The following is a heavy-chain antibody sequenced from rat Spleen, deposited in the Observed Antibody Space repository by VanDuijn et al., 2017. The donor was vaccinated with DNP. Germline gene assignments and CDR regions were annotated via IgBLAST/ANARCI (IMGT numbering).Heavy chain of an antibody. Sequence: EVQLVESGGGLLQPGTSLKLSCEVSGFTFSDYNMAWVRQAPKKGLEWVATLGYAGTNTYYRDSVKGRFTISKDHARNTLFLQVDSLRSEDTATYYCARPRGYNNYWYFDFWGPGTMVTVSS. J-gene: IGHJ1*01. D-gene: IGHD1-10*01. CDR1: GFTFSDYN. V-gene: IGHV5-7*01. CDR2: LGYAGTNT. CDR3: ARPRGYNNYWYFDF.